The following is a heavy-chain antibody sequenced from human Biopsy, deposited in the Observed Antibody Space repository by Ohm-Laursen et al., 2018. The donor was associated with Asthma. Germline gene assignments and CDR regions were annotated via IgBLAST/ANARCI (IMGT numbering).Heavy chain of an antibody. D-gene: IGHD2-21*02. J-gene: IGHJ4*02. Sequence: TLSLTCAVSGDSIDSGDYSWTWIRQSAGVGLEWIGYIYRNGDTYYNPPLKNRVTISIDRSKNQFSLRLRSVTAADTAVYYCARGWNCGGDCYSLDSWGQGTLVTVSS. CDR2: IYRNGDT. V-gene: IGHV4-30-2*06. CDR1: GDSIDSGDYS. CDR3: ARGWNCGGDCYSLDS.